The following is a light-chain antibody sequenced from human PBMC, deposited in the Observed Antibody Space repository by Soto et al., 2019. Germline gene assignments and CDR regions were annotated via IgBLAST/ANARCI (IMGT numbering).Light chain of an antibody. CDR3: QQSYTVPTWT. CDR1: QSISTY. CDR2: TAS. Sequence: DLQMTQSPSSLPASVGDRVTITCRASQSISTYLSWYQQKPGKAPTLLIYTASTLQSGVPSRFSGSGSGTDFTLTISSLQPEDFATYYCQQSYTVPTWTFGQGTKVEIK. J-gene: IGKJ1*01. V-gene: IGKV1-39*01.